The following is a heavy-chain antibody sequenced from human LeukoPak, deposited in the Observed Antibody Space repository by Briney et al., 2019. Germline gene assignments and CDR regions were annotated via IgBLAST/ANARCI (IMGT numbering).Heavy chain of an antibody. V-gene: IGHV3-64*01. D-gene: IGHD6-13*01. CDR2: ISSDGGST. CDR1: GFTFSAFS. CDR3: AREDPPGSTWFDY. J-gene: IGHJ4*02. Sequence: GGPLRLSCVASGFTFSAFSMHWVRQAPGKGLESVSAISSDGGSTYYANSVGGRFTVSRDNSRNTLYLQMGSLRAEDMAVYYCAREDPPGSTWFDYWGQGTLVAVSS.